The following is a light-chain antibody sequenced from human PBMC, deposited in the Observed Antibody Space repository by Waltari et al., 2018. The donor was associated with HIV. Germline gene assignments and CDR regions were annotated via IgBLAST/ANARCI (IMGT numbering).Light chain of an antibody. CDR1: KIGSKS. J-gene: IGLJ2*01. Sequence: SYVLTQPPSVSVAPGKTARLTCGGNKIGSKSVHWYQQKPGQAPVLVMYDDSDRPSGIPERFSGSNSGNTASLTISRVEAGDEADFYCHVWDSRSVIFGGGTKLTVL. CDR3: HVWDSRSVI. V-gene: IGLV3-21*04. CDR2: DDS.